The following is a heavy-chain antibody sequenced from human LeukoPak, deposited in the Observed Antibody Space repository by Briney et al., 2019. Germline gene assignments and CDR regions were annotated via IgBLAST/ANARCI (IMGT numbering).Heavy chain of an antibody. V-gene: IGHV3-11*04. Sequence: PGGSLRLSCAASGFTFSDYYMSWIRQAPGKGLEWDSYISSSGSTIYYADSVKGRFTISRDNSKNSLYLQMNSLRAEDTAVYYCARVYWRIAVAGWYFDYWGQGTLVTVSS. CDR1: GFTFSDYY. CDR2: ISSSGSTI. D-gene: IGHD6-19*01. CDR3: ARVYWRIAVAGWYFDY. J-gene: IGHJ4*02.